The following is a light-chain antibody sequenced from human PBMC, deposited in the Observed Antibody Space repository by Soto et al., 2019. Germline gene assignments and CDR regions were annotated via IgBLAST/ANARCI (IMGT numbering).Light chain of an antibody. CDR2: GAS. J-gene: IGKJ1*01. CDR1: QSVSSN. CDR3: QQYGSSSRT. Sequence: EIVRTQSPATLSVSPGERATLSCRASQSVSSNLAWYQQKPGQAPRLLIYGASTRATGIPARFSGSGSGTDFTLTISRLEPEDFGVYYCQQYGSSSRTFGQGTKVDIK. V-gene: IGKV3-15*01.